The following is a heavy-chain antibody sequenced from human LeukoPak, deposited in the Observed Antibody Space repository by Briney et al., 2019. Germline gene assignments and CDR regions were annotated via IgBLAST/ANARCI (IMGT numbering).Heavy chain of an antibody. Sequence: ASVKVSCKASGFTFTSSAMQWVRQARGQRLEWIGWIVVGSGNTNYAQKFQERVTITRDMSTSTAYMELSSLRSEDTAVYYCAAPDSGSSAWGAFDIWGQGTMVTVSS. CDR2: IVVGSGNT. CDR3: AAPDSGSSAWGAFDI. CDR1: GFTFTSSA. V-gene: IGHV1-58*02. D-gene: IGHD1-26*01. J-gene: IGHJ3*02.